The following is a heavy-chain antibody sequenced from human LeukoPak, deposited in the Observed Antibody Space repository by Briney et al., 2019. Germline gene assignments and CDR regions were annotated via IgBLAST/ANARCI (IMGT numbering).Heavy chain of an antibody. CDR2: INGGGYTT. J-gene: IGHJ4*02. CDR1: GFTFSNFA. D-gene: IGHD3-22*01. V-gene: IGHV3-23*01. CDR3: ANGGYSYYYDSSGSHFDY. Sequence: GGSLILSCAASGFTFSNFAMSWVRQAPGKGLEWVSTINGGGYTTYYADSVKGRFTISRDNSKNTLYLQMNSLRAEDTAVYYCANGGYSYYYDSSGSHFDYWGQGTLVTVSS.